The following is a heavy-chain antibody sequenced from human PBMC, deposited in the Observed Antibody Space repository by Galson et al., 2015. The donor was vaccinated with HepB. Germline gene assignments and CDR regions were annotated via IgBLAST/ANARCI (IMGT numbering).Heavy chain of an antibody. CDR2: FRSDGSSK. V-gene: IGHV3-30*02. D-gene: IGHD6-6*01. J-gene: IGHJ4*01. Sequence: SLRLSCAASGFTFSSYGMHWVRQAPGKGLEWVAFFRSDGSSKYYAESVKGRFTISRDSSKNTLYLQMDSLRTDDTAVYYCAKDQPVLHYWGHGTLVTVSS. CDR1: GFTFSSYG. CDR3: AKDQPVLHY.